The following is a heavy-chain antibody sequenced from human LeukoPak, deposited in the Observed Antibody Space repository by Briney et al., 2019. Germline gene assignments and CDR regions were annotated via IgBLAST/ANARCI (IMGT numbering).Heavy chain of an antibody. J-gene: IGHJ4*02. D-gene: IGHD3-10*01. V-gene: IGHV3-48*02. CDR2: IGYSVSTI. Sequence: PGGSLRLSCAASGFIFSSYTMNWVRQAPGKGLEWVSYIGYSVSTIYYADSVKGRFTIPRDNAKNSLYLQMNSLRDEDTAVCYCARDLAYGFDYWGQGTLVTVSS. CDR1: GFIFSSYT. CDR3: ARDLAYGFDY.